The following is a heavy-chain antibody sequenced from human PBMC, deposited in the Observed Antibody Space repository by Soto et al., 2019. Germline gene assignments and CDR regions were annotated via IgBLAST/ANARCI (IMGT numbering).Heavy chain of an antibody. V-gene: IGHV1-69*01. Sequence: QVQLVQSGAEVKKPGSSAKVSCKASGGTFSRYAFSWVRQAPGQGLEWMGGIVPIYGTRGFAQKFQGRLTITADEPTRTAYMELSSLRSEDTAVYYCARDLDYYGSGSHYYYGMGVWGQGTTVTVSS. J-gene: IGHJ6*02. D-gene: IGHD3-10*01. CDR1: GGTFSRYA. CDR3: ARDLDYYGSGSHYYYGMGV. CDR2: IVPIYGTR.